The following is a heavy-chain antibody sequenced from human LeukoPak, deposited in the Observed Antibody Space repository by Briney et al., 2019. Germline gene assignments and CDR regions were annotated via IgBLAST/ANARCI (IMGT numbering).Heavy chain of an antibody. D-gene: IGHD2-15*01. J-gene: IGHJ4*02. CDR3: ARGVRCSGGSCYVENFDY. Sequence: GASVKVSCKASGGTFDSYVISWVRQAPGQGLEWMGWMNPNSGNTGYAQKFQGRVTMTRNTSISTAYMELSSLRSEDTAVYYCARGVRCSGGSCYVENFDYWGQGTLVTVSS. CDR1: GGTFDSYV. CDR2: MNPNSGNT. V-gene: IGHV1-8*01.